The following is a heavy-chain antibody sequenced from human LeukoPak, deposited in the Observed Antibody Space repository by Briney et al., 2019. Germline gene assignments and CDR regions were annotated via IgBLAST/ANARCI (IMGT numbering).Heavy chain of an antibody. CDR1: GYTFTSYG. V-gene: IGHV1-18*01. J-gene: IGHJ4*02. D-gene: IGHD3-3*01. CDR3: ARYDFWSGYSKHPIDY. CDR2: ISAYNGNT. Sequence: VASVNVSCKASGYTFTSYGISWVRQAPVRGLEWMGWISAYNGNTNYAQKLQGRVTMTTDTSTRTAYMELRSLRSDDTTVYYCARYDFWSGYSKHPIDYWGQGTLVTVSS.